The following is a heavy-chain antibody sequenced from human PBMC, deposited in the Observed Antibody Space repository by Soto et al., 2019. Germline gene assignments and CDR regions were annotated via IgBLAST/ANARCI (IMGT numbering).Heavy chain of an antibody. J-gene: IGHJ3*01. Sequence: EVKLLESGGGLAQPGGSLRLSCVGSGFTFDSYAISWVRQAPGERLQWIAAISGSADGTDYAHSVRGRFTISRDNGKKRVHLQMDSLRVEDTAVYFCAKDTVGGYSFWSGYYSDGLDVWGQGTLVTVS. D-gene: IGHD3-3*01. V-gene: IGHV3-23*01. CDR1: GFTFDSYA. CDR2: ISGSADGT. CDR3: AKDTVGGYSFWSGYYSDGLDV.